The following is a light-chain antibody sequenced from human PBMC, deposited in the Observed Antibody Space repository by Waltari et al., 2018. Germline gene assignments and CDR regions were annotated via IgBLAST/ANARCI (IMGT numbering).Light chain of an antibody. Sequence: QPALTQPASAAGSPLQSLTPSCSGTSSDVGCSQYLSLYQPLPGTPPNLLIYDVTKRPSGVSGRFSGSKSGNTASLTISGLQPEDEADYFCSSYTPTSILVFGGGTKLTV. J-gene: IGLJ2*01. V-gene: IGLV2-14*03. CDR2: DVT. CDR3: SSYTPTSILV. CDR1: SSDVGCSQY.